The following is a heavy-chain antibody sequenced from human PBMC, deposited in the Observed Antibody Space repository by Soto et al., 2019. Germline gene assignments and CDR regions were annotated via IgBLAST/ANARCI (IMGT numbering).Heavy chain of an antibody. CDR3: ARDSREDYYDSSGYSPYYFDY. D-gene: IGHD3-22*01. V-gene: IGHV1-69*06. CDR2: IIPIFGTA. Sequence: SVKVSCKASGGTFSSYAISWVRQAPGQGLEWMGGIIPIFGTANYAQKFQGRVTITADKSTSTAYMELSSLRSEDTAVYYCARDSREDYYDSSGYSPYYFDYWGQGTLVTVSS. J-gene: IGHJ4*02. CDR1: GGTFSSYA.